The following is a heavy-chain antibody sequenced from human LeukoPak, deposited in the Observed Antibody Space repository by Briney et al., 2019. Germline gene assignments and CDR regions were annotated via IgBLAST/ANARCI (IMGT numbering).Heavy chain of an antibody. V-gene: IGHV3-23*01. J-gene: IGHJ4*02. Sequence: GGSLRLSCAASGFTFSSYSMNWVRQAPGKGLEWVSAISGSGGSTCYADSVKGRFTISRDNSKNTLYLQMNSLRAEDTAVYYCAKDYFSGTMVRGVIIKYYFDYWGQGTLVTVSS. D-gene: IGHD3-10*01. CDR1: GFTFSSYS. CDR2: ISGSGGST. CDR3: AKDYFSGTMVRGVIIKYYFDY.